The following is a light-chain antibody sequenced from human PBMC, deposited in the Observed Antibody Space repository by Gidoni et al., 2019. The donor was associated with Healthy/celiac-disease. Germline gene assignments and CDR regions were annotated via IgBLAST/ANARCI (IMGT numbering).Light chain of an antibody. Sequence: QSALTQPASVSGSPGQSITISCTGTSSDVGGYNYVSWCQQHPGKAPKLMIYEVSNRPSGVPDRFSGSKSGNTASLTISGLQAEDDADYYCSSYTSSSTLSFGGGTKLTVL. CDR3: SSYTSSSTLS. CDR2: EVS. V-gene: IGLV2-14*01. J-gene: IGLJ2*01. CDR1: SSDVGGYNY.